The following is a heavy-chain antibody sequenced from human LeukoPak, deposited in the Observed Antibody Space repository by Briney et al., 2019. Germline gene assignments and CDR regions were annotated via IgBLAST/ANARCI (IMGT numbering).Heavy chain of an antibody. Sequence: NPSETLSLTCTVSGGSISIYYWSWIRQPPGKGLEWVGYIYYSGSTNYNPSLKSRVNISVHTSKNHFSLKLSSVTAADTAVYYCARRMSSSTSLYYYYMDVWGKGTTVTVSS. J-gene: IGHJ6*03. CDR1: GGSISIYY. V-gene: IGHV4-59*01. CDR3: ARRMSSSTSLYYYYMDV. CDR2: IYYSGST. D-gene: IGHD2-2*01.